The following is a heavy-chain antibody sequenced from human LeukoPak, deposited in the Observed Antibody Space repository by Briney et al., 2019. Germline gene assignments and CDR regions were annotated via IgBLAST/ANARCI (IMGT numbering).Heavy chain of an antibody. CDR3: AGEQGGDGYNRGDY. V-gene: IGHV1-69*04. CDR2: IIPILGIA. D-gene: IGHD5-24*01. CDR1: GGTFSRYA. Sequence: ASVKVSCKASGGTFSRYAISWVRQAPGQGLEWMGRIIPILGIANYAQKFQGRVTITADKSTSTAYMELSSLRSEDTAVYYCAGEQGGDGYNRGDYWGQGTLVTVSS. J-gene: IGHJ4*02.